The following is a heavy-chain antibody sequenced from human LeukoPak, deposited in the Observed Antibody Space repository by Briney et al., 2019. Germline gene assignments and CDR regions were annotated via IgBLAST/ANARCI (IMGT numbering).Heavy chain of an antibody. CDR2: ISSSSSYI. J-gene: IGHJ4*02. CDR3: PRVAQDSSSCPQLYYFDY. Sequence: GGSLRLPCAASGFTFSSYSMNWVRQAPGKGLEWVSSISSSSSYIYYADSVKGRFTISRDNAKNSLYLQMNSLRAEDTAVYYCPRVAQDSSSCPQLYYFDYWGQGTLVTVSS. CDR1: GFTFSSYS. V-gene: IGHV3-21*01. D-gene: IGHD6-13*01.